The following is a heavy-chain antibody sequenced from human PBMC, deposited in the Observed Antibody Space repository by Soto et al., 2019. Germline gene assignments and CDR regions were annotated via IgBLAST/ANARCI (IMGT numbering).Heavy chain of an antibody. J-gene: IGHJ4*02. CDR2: ISGSGGNT. CDR1: GFTFSTYA. Sequence: GVSLSLSCAASGFTFSTYAMSWVRQAPGKGLEWVSSISGSGGNTYYADSVKGRFTISRDNSKNTLYLQLNSLRAEDTAVYYCAKGRYYYDSSGYYLDYWGQGTLGTVSS. V-gene: IGHV3-23*01. D-gene: IGHD3-22*01. CDR3: AKGRYYYDSSGYYLDY.